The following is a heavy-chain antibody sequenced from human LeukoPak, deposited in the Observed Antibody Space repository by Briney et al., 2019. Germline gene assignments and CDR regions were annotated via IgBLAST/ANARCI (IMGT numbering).Heavy chain of an antibody. D-gene: IGHD6-19*01. Sequence: PSEALSLTSTVSGGSISSYYLSWIRQPPGKGLEWIGHIYYSGSTNYNPSPKTRVTISVATSKHQFSLKLSSVTAADTAVYYCARKGSSGWIFDYWGQGTLVTVSS. CDR3: ARKGSSGWIFDY. J-gene: IGHJ4*02. CDR1: GGSISSYY. V-gene: IGHV4-59*08. CDR2: IYYSGST.